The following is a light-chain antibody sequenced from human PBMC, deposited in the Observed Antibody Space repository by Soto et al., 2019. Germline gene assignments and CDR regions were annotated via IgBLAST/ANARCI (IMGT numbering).Light chain of an antibody. CDR2: YDS. Sequence: YELTQPPSVSVAPGKTARITCGGNNIGSKSVHWYQQKPGQAPVLVIYYDSDRPSGIPERFSGSNSGNTATLTISRVEAGDEADYYCQVWDSSSDPLYVFGTGTKVTVL. V-gene: IGLV3-21*04. J-gene: IGLJ1*01. CDR3: QVWDSSSDPLYV. CDR1: NIGSKS.